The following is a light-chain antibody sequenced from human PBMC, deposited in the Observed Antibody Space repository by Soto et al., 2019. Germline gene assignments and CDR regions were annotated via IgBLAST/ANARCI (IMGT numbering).Light chain of an antibody. CDR1: QSFLYNNGNTY. J-gene: IGKJ5*01. CDR2: MLS. CDR3: MQRTEFPIT. Sequence: EIVMTQSPITLPVTPGEPASISCRSSQSFLYNNGNTYLDWYLQKPGQSPQLLIYMLSYRASGVPDRFSGSGSGTDFTLKISRVEAEDVGVYYCMQRTEFPITLGQGTRREI. V-gene: IGKV2-40*01.